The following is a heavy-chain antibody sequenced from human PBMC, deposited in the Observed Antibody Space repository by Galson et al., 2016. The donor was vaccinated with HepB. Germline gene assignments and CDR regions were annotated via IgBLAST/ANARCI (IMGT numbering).Heavy chain of an antibody. CDR3: ARRVEYCGGGRCSPWYFDV. CDR1: GASVSDYY. V-gene: IGHV4-59*02. CDR2: VYNIGHT. D-gene: IGHD2-15*01. J-gene: IGHJ2*01. Sequence: SETLSLTCTVSGASVSDYYWNWIRQSPGKGLEWIGIVYNIGHTYYNPSLESRVTISLDTSKNQFFLDLSSLTAADTAVYYCARRVEYCGGGRCSPWYFDVWGRGTLVTVSP.